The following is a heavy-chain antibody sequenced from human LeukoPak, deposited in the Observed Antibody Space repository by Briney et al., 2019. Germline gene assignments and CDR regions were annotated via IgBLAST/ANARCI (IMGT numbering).Heavy chain of an antibody. CDR2: ISSSSSYI. CDR1: GFTFSSYS. CDR3: ARGYSSSSPGDY. V-gene: IGHV3-21*01. J-gene: IGHJ4*02. Sequence: GGSLRLSCAASGFTFSSYSMNWVRQAPGKGLEWISSISSSSSYIYYADSVKGRFTISRDNAKNSLYLQMNSLRAEDTAVYYCARGYSSSSPGDYWGQGTLVTVSS. D-gene: IGHD6-6*01.